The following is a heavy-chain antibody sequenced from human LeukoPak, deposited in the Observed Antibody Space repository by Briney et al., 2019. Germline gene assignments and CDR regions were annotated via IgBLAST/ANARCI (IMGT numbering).Heavy chain of an antibody. J-gene: IGHJ6*03. CDR1: GYTSTSYG. CDR2: ISAYNDNT. CDR3: ARARYSSSRYSTYYYYYMDV. D-gene: IGHD6-13*01. Sequence: GASVKVSCKASGYTSTSYGISWVRQAPGQGLEWMGWISAYNDNTNYAQKLQGRVTMTTDTSTSTAYMELRSLRSDDTAVYYCARARYSSSRYSTYYYYYMDVWGKGTTVTISS. V-gene: IGHV1-18*01.